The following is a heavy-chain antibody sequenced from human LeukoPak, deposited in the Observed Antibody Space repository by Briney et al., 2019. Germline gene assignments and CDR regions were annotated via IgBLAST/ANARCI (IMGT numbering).Heavy chain of an antibody. J-gene: IGHJ3*02. CDR1: GGSISSGGYS. D-gene: IGHD3-10*01. V-gene: IGHV4-30-2*01. Sequence: SETLSLTCAVSGGSISSGGYSWSWIRQPPGMGLEWIGYISHSGSAYYNPSLKSQVTISVDRSKNKFSLKLSSVTAADTAVYYCARDREGLYGSGYAFDIWGQGTMVTVSS. CDR3: ARDREGLYGSGYAFDI. CDR2: ISHSGSA.